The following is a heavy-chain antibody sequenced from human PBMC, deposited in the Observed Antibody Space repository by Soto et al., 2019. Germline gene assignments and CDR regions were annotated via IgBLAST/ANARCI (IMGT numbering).Heavy chain of an antibody. Sequence: QVQLVQSGAEVKKPGASVKVSCKASGYTFTGYYMHWVRQAPGQGLEWMGWINPNSGGTNYAQKFQGRVTMTRDTSISTAYMELSRLXSDXXXXXXCARVYYGDYYYGMDVWGQGTTVTVSS. J-gene: IGHJ6*02. CDR2: INPNSGGT. D-gene: IGHD4-17*01. V-gene: IGHV1-2*02. CDR1: GYTFTGYY. CDR3: ARVYYGDYYYGMDV.